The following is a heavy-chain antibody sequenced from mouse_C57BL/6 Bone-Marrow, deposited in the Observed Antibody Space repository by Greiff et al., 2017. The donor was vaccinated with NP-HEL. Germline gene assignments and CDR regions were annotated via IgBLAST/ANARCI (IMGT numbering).Heavy chain of an antibody. CDR3: ASYYYGSSYFDD. V-gene: IGHV1-26*01. CDR2: INPNNGGT. Sequence: EVQLQQSGPELVKPGASVKISCKASGYTFTDYYMNWVKQSHGKSLEWIGDINPNNGGTSYNQKFKGKATLTVDKSSSTAYMELRSLTSEDAAVYYCASYYYGSSYFDDWGKGTTLTVSS. CDR1: GYTFTDYY. D-gene: IGHD1-1*01. J-gene: IGHJ2*01.